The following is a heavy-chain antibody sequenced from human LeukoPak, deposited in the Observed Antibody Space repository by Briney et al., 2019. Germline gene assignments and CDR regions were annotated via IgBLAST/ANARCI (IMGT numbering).Heavy chain of an antibody. J-gene: IGHJ4*02. CDR1: GFTFSNYW. D-gene: IGHD1-26*01. CDR3: VRDAPEWEIPSDY. Sequence: GGSLRLSCTASGFTFSNYWMHWVHQVPGKGLVWVSHIDIDGSDTKVADSVKGRFTISRDNAKNTLYLQMNSLKVEDTAVYYCVRDAPEWEIPSDYWGQGTLVTVSS. CDR2: IDIDGSDT. V-gene: IGHV3-74*03.